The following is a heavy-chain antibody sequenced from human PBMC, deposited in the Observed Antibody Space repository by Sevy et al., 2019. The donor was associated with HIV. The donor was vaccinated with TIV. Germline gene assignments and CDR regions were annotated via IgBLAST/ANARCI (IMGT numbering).Heavy chain of an antibody. CDR3: AKDITTIVGDAFDI. J-gene: IGHJ3*02. CDR1: GFTFSNYA. D-gene: IGHD3-22*01. V-gene: IGHV3-23*01. Sequence: GGSLRLSCAASGFTFSNYAMSWVRQAPGKRLEWVSAIGHSGSDTFYADSVKGRFTISRDNSKNTLYLQMNRLRGEDTALYYCAKDITTIVGDAFDIWGQGTMVTVSS. CDR2: IGHSGSDT.